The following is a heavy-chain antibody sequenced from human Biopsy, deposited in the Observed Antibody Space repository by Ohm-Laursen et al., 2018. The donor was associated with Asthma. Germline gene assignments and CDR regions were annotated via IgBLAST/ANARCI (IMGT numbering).Heavy chain of an antibody. CDR2: LIPVLGTP. D-gene: IGHD5-12*01. J-gene: IGHJ6*02. Sequence: SVKVSCKASGDSFSNYAISWVRQAPGQGLERMGGLIPVLGTPDHAQMFEGRVTITADESTSTAYMELSSLSSKDTAVYYCARGYSGSDRIVYYYSGLEVWGQGTTVTVSS. CDR3: ARGYSGSDRIVYYYSGLEV. CDR1: GDSFSNYA. V-gene: IGHV1-69*13.